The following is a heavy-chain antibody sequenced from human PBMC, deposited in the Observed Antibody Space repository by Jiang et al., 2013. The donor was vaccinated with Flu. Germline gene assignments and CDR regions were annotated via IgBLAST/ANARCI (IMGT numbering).Heavy chain of an antibody. CDR2: ISYDGSNK. CDR1: GFTFSSYG. Sequence: LESGGGVVQPGRSLRLSCAASGFTFSSYGMHWVRQAPGKGLEWVAVISYDGSNKYYADSVKGRFTISRDNSKNTLYLQMNSLRAEDTAVYYCAKASYYYEYGGDFDYWGQGTLVTVSS. CDR3: AKASYYYEYGGDFDY. J-gene: IGHJ4*02. V-gene: IGHV3-30*18. D-gene: IGHD3-22*01.